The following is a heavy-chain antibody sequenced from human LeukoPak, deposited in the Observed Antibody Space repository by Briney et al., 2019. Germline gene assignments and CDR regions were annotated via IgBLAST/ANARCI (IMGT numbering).Heavy chain of an antibody. V-gene: IGHV3-21*01. CDR1: GFTFSSYS. J-gene: IGHJ5*02. CDR2: ISSSSYI. Sequence: GSLRLSCAASGFTFSSYSMNWVRQAPGKGLEWVSSISSSSYIYYADSVKGRFTISRDNAKNSLYLQMNSLRAEDTAVYYCARAFGSGSYYFDPWGQGTLVTVSS. D-gene: IGHD3-10*01. CDR3: ARAFGSGSYYFDP.